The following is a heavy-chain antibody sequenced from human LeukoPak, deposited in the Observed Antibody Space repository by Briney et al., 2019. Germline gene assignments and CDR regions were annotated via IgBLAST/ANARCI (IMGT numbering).Heavy chain of an antibody. CDR3: AKDGVYYDILTGYYSLPFDY. D-gene: IGHD3-9*01. Sequence: PGGSLRLSCAASGFTFSSYAMSWVRQAPGKGLEWVSAISGSRGSTYYADSVKGRFTISRDNSKNTLYLQMNSLRAEDTAVYYCAKDGVYYDILTGYYSLPFDYWGQGTLVTVSS. CDR2: ISGSRGST. J-gene: IGHJ4*02. CDR1: GFTFSSYA. V-gene: IGHV3-23*01.